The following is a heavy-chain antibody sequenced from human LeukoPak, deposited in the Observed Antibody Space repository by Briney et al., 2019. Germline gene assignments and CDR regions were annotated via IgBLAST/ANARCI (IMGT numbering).Heavy chain of an antibody. CDR3: ATDLISKIWFGESCFDY. CDR2: ISAYNGNT. V-gene: IGHV1-18*04. D-gene: IGHD3-10*01. Sequence: GASVKVSCKASGYTFTSYGISWVGQAPGQGLEWMGWISAYNGNTNYAQKLQGRVTMTTDTSTSTAYMELRSLRSDDTAVYYCATDLISKIWFGESCFDYWGQGTLVTVSS. J-gene: IGHJ4*02. CDR1: GYTFTSYG.